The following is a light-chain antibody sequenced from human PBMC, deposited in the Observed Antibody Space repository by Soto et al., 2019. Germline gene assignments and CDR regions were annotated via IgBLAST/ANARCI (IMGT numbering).Light chain of an antibody. Sequence: QTVVTQEPSLTVSPGETVTLTCASSTGAVTSGNSPNWFQQKPGQAPRALIYNTSNKHSWAPARFSGSLLGGKAALTLSGVQPEDEAEYYCLLSYGGARVFGGGTKLTVL. CDR3: LLSYGGARV. V-gene: IGLV7-43*01. J-gene: IGLJ3*02. CDR1: TGAVTSGNS. CDR2: NTS.